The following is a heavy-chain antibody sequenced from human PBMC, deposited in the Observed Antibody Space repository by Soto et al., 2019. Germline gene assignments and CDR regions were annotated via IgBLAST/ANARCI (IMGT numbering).Heavy chain of an antibody. J-gene: IGHJ4*02. Sequence: ASVKVSCKVSGYTLTELSMHWVRQAPGKGLEWMGGFDPEDGETIYAQKFQGRVTMTEDTSTDTAYMELSSLRSEDTAVYYCATAVGWSRGGVIAPYFDYWGQGTLVTVSS. V-gene: IGHV1-24*01. CDR1: GYTLTELS. D-gene: IGHD3-16*02. CDR3: ATAVGWSRGGVIAPYFDY. CDR2: FDPEDGET.